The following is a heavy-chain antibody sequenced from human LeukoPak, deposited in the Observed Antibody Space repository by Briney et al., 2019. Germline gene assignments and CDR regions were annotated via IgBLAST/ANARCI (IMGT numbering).Heavy chain of an antibody. D-gene: IGHD5-24*01. Sequence: GGSLRLSCVASGFPFSSYWMTWVRQAPGKGLEWVANIKQDGSKKSYVDSVKGRITISRDNAKNSLYLQMNSLRAEDTAIYYCTRVGYIDEGIDYWGQGTLVTVSS. J-gene: IGHJ4*02. CDR2: IKQDGSKK. CDR3: TRVGYIDEGIDY. CDR1: GFPFSSYW. V-gene: IGHV3-7*04.